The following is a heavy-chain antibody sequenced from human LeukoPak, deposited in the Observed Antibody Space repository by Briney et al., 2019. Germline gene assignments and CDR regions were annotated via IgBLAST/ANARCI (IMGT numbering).Heavy chain of an antibody. J-gene: IGHJ4*02. Sequence: GGSLRLSCAASGFPFSSYEMNWVRQAPGKGLEWVSYITSSGSTIYYADSVKGRFTISRDNAKNSLYLQMNSLRAEDTAVYYCARATYCSGGSCYPYYFDYWGQGTLATVSS. V-gene: IGHV3-48*03. CDR3: ARATYCSGGSCYPYYFDY. CDR2: ITSSGSTI. D-gene: IGHD2-15*01. CDR1: GFPFSSYE.